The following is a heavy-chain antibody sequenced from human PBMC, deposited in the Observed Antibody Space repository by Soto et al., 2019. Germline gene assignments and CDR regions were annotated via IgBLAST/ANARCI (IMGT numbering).Heavy chain of an antibody. Sequence: SETLSLTCTVSGGSISSYYWSWIRQPPGKGLEWIGYIFYSGSTNYNPSLKSRVTISVDTSKNQFSLKLSSVTAADTAVYYCARGNDSGYDSVATYYFDYWGQGTLVTVSS. J-gene: IGHJ4*02. CDR2: IFYSGST. D-gene: IGHD5-12*01. CDR3: ARGNDSGYDSVATYYFDY. V-gene: IGHV4-59*08. CDR1: GGSISSYY.